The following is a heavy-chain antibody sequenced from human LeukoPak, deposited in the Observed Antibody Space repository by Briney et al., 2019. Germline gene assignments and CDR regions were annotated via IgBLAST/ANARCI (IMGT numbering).Heavy chain of an antibody. V-gene: IGHV3-53*01. CDR2: IYSGDIT. CDR3: ARGSGYIYGFPDY. CDR1: GFTVNNNY. Sequence: IQPGGSLRLSCAASGFTVNNNYMSWVRQAPGQGLEWVSVIYSGDITYYADSVKGRFTISRDNSKNTLYLQMNSLRAEDTAVYYCARGSGYIYGFPDYWGQGTLVTVSS. J-gene: IGHJ4*02. D-gene: IGHD5-18*01.